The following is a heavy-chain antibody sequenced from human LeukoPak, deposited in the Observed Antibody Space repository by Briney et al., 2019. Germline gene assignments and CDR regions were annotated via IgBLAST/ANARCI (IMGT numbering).Heavy chain of an antibody. CDR2: ISSSGSTI. V-gene: IGHV3-48*03. Sequence: PGGSLRLSCAASGFTFSSYEMNWVRQAPGKGLEWVSYISSSGSTIYYADSVKGRYTISRDNAKNSLYLQMNSLRAEDTAVYYCARPTADMDVWGKGTTVTISS. CDR1: GFTFSSYE. J-gene: IGHJ6*03. CDR3: ARPTADMDV.